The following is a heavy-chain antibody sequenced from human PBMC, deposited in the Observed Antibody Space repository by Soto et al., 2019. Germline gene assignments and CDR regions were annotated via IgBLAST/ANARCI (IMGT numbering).Heavy chain of an antibody. CDR3: AKDFLDGGSTLDY. CDR2: INVRGDNT. CDR1: GFTFSRFA. D-gene: IGHD2-15*01. Sequence: GGSLRLSCAASGFTFSRFAMAWVRQAPGKGLEWVSTINVRGDNTYYADSVRGRSTISRDNSKSTLYLEMNSLRIDDTAIYYCAKDFLDGGSTLDYWGQGTLVTVSS. J-gene: IGHJ4*02. V-gene: IGHV3-23*01.